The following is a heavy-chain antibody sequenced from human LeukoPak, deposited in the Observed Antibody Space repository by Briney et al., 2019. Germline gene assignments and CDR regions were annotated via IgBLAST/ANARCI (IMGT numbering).Heavy chain of an antibody. CDR1: GFTFTDFY. CDR2: ISPTSSYM. Sequence: PGGSLRLSCAASGFTFTDFYMNWVRQAPGKGLEWVSWISPTSSYMYYADSVKGRFTISRDNAKNSLYLQMNSLRAEDTAVYYCARAYCSGGSCYSEVYYYGMDVWGQGTTVTVSS. D-gene: IGHD2-15*01. V-gene: IGHV3-21*01. CDR3: ARAYCSGGSCYSEVYYYGMDV. J-gene: IGHJ6*02.